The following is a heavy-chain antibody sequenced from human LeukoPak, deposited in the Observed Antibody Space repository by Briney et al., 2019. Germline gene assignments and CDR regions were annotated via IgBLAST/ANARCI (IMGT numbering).Heavy chain of an antibody. CDR1: GFTFSSYS. CDR2: ISSSSSYI. D-gene: IGHD3-10*02. J-gene: IGHJ2*01. CDR3: ARRPNLVRPGPRYWYFNL. Sequence: GGSLRLSCAASGFTFSSYSMNWVRQAPGKGLEWVSSISSSSSYIYYADSVKGRFTISRDNAKNSLYLQMNSLRAEDTAVYYCARRPNLVRPGPRYWYFNLWGRGTLVTVSS. V-gene: IGHV3-21*01.